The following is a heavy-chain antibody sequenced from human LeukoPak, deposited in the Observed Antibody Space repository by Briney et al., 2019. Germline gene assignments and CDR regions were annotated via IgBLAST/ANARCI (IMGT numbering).Heavy chain of an antibody. D-gene: IGHD2-15*01. CDR1: GFTFSTYA. CDR2: IWYDGSNK. V-gene: IGHV3-33*01. CDR3: AREADCSGGGCYRGAFDI. J-gene: IGHJ3*02. Sequence: GGSLRLSCAASGFTFSTYAMHWVRQAPGKGLEWVAVIWYDGSNKYYGDSVKGRLSISRDNSKNTLFLQMNSLRAEDTAVYYCAREADCSGGGCYRGAFDIWGQGQWSPSLQ.